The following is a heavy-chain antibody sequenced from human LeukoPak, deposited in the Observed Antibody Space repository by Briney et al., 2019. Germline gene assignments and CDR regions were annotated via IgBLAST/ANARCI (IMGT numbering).Heavy chain of an antibody. J-gene: IGHJ4*02. CDR1: GGTFTSFA. D-gene: IGHD6-13*01. CDR3: ARAGIAAAGIAYDY. Sequence: SVKVSCKASGGTFTSFAFSWVRQAPGQGLEWVGGIIPVFETASYTQKFQDRVTITADKSTGTAYLELRGLRFEDTAVFYCARAGIAAAGIAYDYWGQGTLVTVSS. CDR2: IIPVFETA. V-gene: IGHV1-69*06.